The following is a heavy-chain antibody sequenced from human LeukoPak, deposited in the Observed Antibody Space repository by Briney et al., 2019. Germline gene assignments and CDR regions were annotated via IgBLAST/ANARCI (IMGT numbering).Heavy chain of an antibody. V-gene: IGHV3-66*01. D-gene: IGHD1-26*01. Sequence: GGSLRLSCAASEFTVSSNYMSWVRQAPGKGLEWVSVIYSGGSTYYADSVKGRFTISRDNSKNTLYLQMNSLRAEDTAVYYCARIIVGAWGPLDYWGQGTLVTVSS. CDR3: ARIIVGAWGPLDY. J-gene: IGHJ4*02. CDR2: IYSGGST. CDR1: EFTVSSNY.